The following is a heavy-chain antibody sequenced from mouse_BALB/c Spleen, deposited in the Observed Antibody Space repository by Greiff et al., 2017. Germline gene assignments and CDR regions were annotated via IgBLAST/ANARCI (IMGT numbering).Heavy chain of an antibody. J-gene: IGHJ3*01. Sequence: EVKLMESGPGLVKPSQSLSLTCSVTGYSITSGYYWNWIRQFPGNKLEWMGYISYDGSNNYNPSLKNRISITRDTSKNQFFLKLNSVTTEDTATYYCALYGNYFAWFAYWGQGTLVTVSA. CDR2: ISYDGSN. V-gene: IGHV3-6*02. D-gene: IGHD2-1*01. CDR1: GYSITSGYY. CDR3: ALYGNYFAWFAY.